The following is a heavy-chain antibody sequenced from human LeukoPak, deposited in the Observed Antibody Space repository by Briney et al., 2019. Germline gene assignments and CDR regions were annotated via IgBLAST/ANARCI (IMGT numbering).Heavy chain of an antibody. D-gene: IGHD2-2*01. V-gene: IGHV3-66*01. Sequence: GGSLRLSCAASGFTVSSNYMSWVRQAPGKGLEWVSVIYSGGNTYYADSVKGRFTISRDNSKNTLYLQMNSLRAEDTAVYYCARDDIVVVPAAIRYYYYGMDVWGQGATVTVSS. CDR2: IYSGGNT. J-gene: IGHJ6*02. CDR3: ARDDIVVVPAAIRYYYYGMDV. CDR1: GFTVSSNY.